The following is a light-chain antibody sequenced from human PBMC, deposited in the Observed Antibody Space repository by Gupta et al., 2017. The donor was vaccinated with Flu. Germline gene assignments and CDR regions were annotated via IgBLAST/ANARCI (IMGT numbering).Light chain of an antibody. V-gene: IGKV1-39*01. CDR1: RLISRN. J-gene: IGKJ2*01. Sequence: SSGSGAVVNRVTIKCRANRLISRNLKWYQRQTRRAPTLLINSAATMRSGVPSKCIGGVWGTKDSTIISSRQPDDVAADFCQQQYVPPPQTFGQGTKLEIK. CDR3: QQQYVPPPQT. CDR2: SAA.